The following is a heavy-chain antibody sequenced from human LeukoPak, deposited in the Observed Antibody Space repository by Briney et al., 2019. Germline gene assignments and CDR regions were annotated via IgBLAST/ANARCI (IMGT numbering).Heavy chain of an antibody. D-gene: IGHD5-18*01. CDR2: IYYSGST. Sequence: PSETLSLTCTVAGGSISRYYWSWIRQPPGKGLEWIGYIYYSGSTDYNPSLKSRVTISVDTSKNQFSLKLRSVTAADTAVYYCARTTLNRAMVTTGPYYFDYWGQGTRVPVSS. CDR1: GGSISRYY. V-gene: IGHV4-59*08. J-gene: IGHJ4*02. CDR3: ARTTLNRAMVTTGPYYFDY.